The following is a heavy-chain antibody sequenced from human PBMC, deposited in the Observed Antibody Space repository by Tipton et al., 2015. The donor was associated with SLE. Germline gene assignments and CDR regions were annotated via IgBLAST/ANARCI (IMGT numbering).Heavy chain of an antibody. D-gene: IGHD3-16*01. CDR2: ISYSGRT. Sequence: TLSLTCNVSGGSISGSFYYWGWVRQPPGKGLEWIGSISYSGRTYYNPSLKSRVTLSVDTSKNQFSLKLSSVTAADTAVYYCARETHWGKAFDIWGQGTMVTVSS. J-gene: IGHJ3*02. CDR3: ARETHWGKAFDI. CDR1: GGSISGSFYY. V-gene: IGHV4-39*07.